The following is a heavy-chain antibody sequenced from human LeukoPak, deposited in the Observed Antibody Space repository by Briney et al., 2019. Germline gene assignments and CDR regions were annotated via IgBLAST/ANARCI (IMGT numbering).Heavy chain of an antibody. CDR1: GYSICSGYY. D-gene: IGHD4-23*01. J-gene: IGHJ4*02. CDR2: IYHSGST. Sequence: SETLSLTCAVSGYSICSGYYWGWIRQPPGKGLEWIGSIYHSGSTYYNPSLKSRVTISVDTSKNQFSLKLSSVTAADTAVYYCARLYSGVTRPFDYWGQGTLVTVSS. CDR3: ARLYSGVTRPFDY. V-gene: IGHV4-38-2*01.